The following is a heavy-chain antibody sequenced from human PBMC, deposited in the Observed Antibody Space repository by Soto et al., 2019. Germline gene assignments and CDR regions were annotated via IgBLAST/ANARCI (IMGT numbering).Heavy chain of an antibody. CDR2: IYDNGTT. J-gene: IGHJ5*02. CDR3: ASGQVGATTWFDH. V-gene: IGHV4-31*03. CDR1: GASISSGGYY. Sequence: TLSLTCTVSGASISSGGYYWSWIRQDPGKGLEWLGYIYDNGTTYYNPSLKSRVSISRDKSKNQFSLKMTSLTAADTAVYYCASGQVGATTWFDHWGQGTKVTVSS. D-gene: IGHD1-26*01.